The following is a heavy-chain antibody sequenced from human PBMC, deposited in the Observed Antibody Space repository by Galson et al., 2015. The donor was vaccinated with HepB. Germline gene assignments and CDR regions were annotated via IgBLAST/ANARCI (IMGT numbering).Heavy chain of an antibody. CDR1: GYTITTNG. J-gene: IGHJ4*02. D-gene: IGHD4/OR15-4a*01. Sequence: SVKVSCKASGYTITTNGISWVRQAPGQGLEWMGWISANSGNTKYAQNLQGRVTLTRDTSTSTAYLALRSLRSDDTAAYYCARDRDYRFDYWGQGTLVTVSS. V-gene: IGHV1-18*04. CDR3: ARDRDYRFDY. CDR2: ISANSGNT.